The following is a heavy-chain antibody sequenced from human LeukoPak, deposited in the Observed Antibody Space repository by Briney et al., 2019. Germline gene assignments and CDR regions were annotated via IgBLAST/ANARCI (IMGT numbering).Heavy chain of an antibody. Sequence: GSLRLSCAASGFPFSSYAMHWVRQAPGKGLEWVAVISYDGSNKYYADSVKGRFTISRDNSKNTLYLQMNSLRAEDTAVYYCARDLQYSGSYFFDYWGQGTLVTVSS. J-gene: IGHJ4*02. D-gene: IGHD1-26*01. CDR1: GFPFSSYA. V-gene: IGHV3-30-3*01. CDR3: ARDLQYSGSYFFDY. CDR2: ISYDGSNK.